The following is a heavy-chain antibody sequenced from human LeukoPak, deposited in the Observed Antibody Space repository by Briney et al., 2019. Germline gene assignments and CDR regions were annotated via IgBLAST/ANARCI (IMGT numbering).Heavy chain of an antibody. CDR1: GYTFTSYG. CDR2: ISAYNGNT. J-gene: IGHJ6*04. Sequence: ASVKVSCKASGYTFTSYGISGVRQAPGQGLEWMGWISAYNGNTNYAQKLQGRVTMTTDTSTSTAYMELRSLRSDDTAVYYCARVITMVRGYYYYGMDVWGKGTTVIVSS. CDR3: ARVITMVRGYYYYGMDV. V-gene: IGHV1-18*01. D-gene: IGHD3-10*01.